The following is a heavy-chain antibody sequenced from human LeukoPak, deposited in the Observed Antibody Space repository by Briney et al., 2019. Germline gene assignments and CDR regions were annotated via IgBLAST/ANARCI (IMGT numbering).Heavy chain of an antibody. CDR2: INPNSGGT. J-gene: IGHJ4*02. V-gene: IGHV1-2*02. D-gene: IGHD1-26*01. Sequence: ASVKVSCKASGYTFTGYYIHWVRQAPGQGLEWMGWINPNSGGTNYAQKLQGRVTMTRDTSISTAYMDLSRLRSDDTAVYYCARGSIVGATFDYFDYWGQGTLVTVSS. CDR1: GYTFTGYY. CDR3: ARGSIVGATFDYFDY.